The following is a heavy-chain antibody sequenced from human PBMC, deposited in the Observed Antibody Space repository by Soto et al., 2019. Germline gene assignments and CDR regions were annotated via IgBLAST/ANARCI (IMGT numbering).Heavy chain of an antibody. CDR1: GYTFTSYG. Sequence: PSVKVSCKASGYTFTSYGISWVRQAPGQGLEWMGWISAYNGNTNYAQKLQGRVTMTTDTSTSTAYMELRSLRSYDTAVYYCARAILRDYYYYMDVWGKGTTVTVS. CDR2: ISAYNGNT. D-gene: IGHD4-17*01. V-gene: IGHV1-18*01. J-gene: IGHJ6*03. CDR3: ARAILRDYYYYMDV.